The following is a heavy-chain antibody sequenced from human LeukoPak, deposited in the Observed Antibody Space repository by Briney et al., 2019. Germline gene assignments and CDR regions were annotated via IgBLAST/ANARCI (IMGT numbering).Heavy chain of an antibody. J-gene: IGHJ4*02. CDR1: GFTFSSYR. Sequence: GSLRLSCAASGFTFSSYRMSWVRQAPGKGLEWVANIKQDGSEKYYVDSVKGRFTISRDNAKNSLYLQMNSLRAEDKAVYYCARILGITGRYYFDYWGQGTLVTVSS. V-gene: IGHV3-7*01. CDR2: IKQDGSEK. CDR3: ARILGITGRYYFDY. D-gene: IGHD1-20*01.